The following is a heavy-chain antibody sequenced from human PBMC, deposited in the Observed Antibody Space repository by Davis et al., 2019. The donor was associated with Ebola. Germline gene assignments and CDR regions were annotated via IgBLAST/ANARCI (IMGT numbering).Heavy chain of an antibody. CDR3: AKASWGPAARPLLDS. Sequence: GESLKISCAASGFTFSSYEMNWVRQAPGKGLEWVSAVSGSGTTTSYADSVKGRFTISRDNSNNTLYLQMHSLRVEDTARYYCAKASWGPAARPLLDSWGQGIMVTVSS. V-gene: IGHV3-23*01. D-gene: IGHD2-2*02. CDR1: GFTFSSYE. CDR2: VSGSGTTT. J-gene: IGHJ4*02.